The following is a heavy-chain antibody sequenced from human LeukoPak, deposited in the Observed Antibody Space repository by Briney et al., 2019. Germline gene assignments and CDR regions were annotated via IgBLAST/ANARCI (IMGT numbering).Heavy chain of an antibody. CDR3: ARPYYDIWSAYVY. J-gene: IGHJ4*02. Sequence: QSGGSLRLSCAASGFTFSSYAMHWVRQAPGKGLEYVSAISNGGGSTHYANSVKGRFTISRDNSKNTLYLQMGSLRAEDVAVYYCARPYYDIWSAYVYWGQGTLVTVSS. CDR2: ISNGGGST. V-gene: IGHV3-64*01. CDR1: GFTFSSYA. D-gene: IGHD3-3*01.